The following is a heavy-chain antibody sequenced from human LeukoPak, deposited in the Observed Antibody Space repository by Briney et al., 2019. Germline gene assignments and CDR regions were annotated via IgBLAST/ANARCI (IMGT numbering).Heavy chain of an antibody. Sequence: SETLSLTCAVYGGSFSGYYWSWIRQPPGRGLEWIGYIYSSGSTNYNPSLKSRVTISVDTSKNQFSLKLSSVTAADTAVYYCARVYYANSYDYWFFDLWGRGTLVTVSS. J-gene: IGHJ2*01. CDR2: IYSSGST. CDR3: ARVYYANSYDYWFFDL. CDR1: GGSFSGYY. D-gene: IGHD2-2*01. V-gene: IGHV4-59*01.